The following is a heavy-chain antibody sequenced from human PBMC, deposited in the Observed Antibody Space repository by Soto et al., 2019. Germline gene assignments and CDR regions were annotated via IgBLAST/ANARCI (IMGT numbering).Heavy chain of an antibody. D-gene: IGHD3-3*01. Sequence: EVQLVESGGGLVQPGGSLRLSCAASGFTFSSYWMHWVRQAPGKALVWVSRINSDGSSTSYADSVKGRFTISRDNAKNTLYRQMNSLRAEDTAVYYCARLRDLDPVDAFDIWGQGTMVTVSS. CDR2: INSDGSST. CDR3: ARLRDLDPVDAFDI. J-gene: IGHJ3*02. CDR1: GFTFSSYW. V-gene: IGHV3-74*01.